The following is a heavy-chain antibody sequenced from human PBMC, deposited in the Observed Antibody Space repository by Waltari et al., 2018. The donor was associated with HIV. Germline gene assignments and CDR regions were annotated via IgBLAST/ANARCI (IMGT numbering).Heavy chain of an antibody. CDR1: GFTFSSYS. CDR3: ARGTIAVGY. D-gene: IGHD1-7*01. CDR2: ISSRSSYI. Sequence: EVQLVESGGGLVKPGGSLRLSCAASGFTFSSYSMNWVRQAPGKGLGWVSSISSRSSYIYYADSVKGRFTISRDNAKNSLYLQMNSLRAEDTAVYYCARGTIAVGYWGQGTLVTVSS. J-gene: IGHJ4*02. V-gene: IGHV3-21*01.